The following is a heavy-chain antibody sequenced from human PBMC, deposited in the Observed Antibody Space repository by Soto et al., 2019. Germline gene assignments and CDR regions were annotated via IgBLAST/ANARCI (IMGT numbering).Heavy chain of an antibody. CDR3: ARDSYLYYYDSSGYYGGLDY. D-gene: IGHD3-22*01. CDR1: GFTFSSYA. Sequence: GGSLRLSCAASGFTFSSYAMHWVRQAPGKGLEWVAVISYDGSNKYYADSVKGRFTISRDNSKNTLYLQMNSLRAEDTAVYYCARDSYLYYYDSSGYYGGLDYWGQGTLVTVSS. CDR2: ISYDGSNK. J-gene: IGHJ4*02. V-gene: IGHV3-30-3*01.